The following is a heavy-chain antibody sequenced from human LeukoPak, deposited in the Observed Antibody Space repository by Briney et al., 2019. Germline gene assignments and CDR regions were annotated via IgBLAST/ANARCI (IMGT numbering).Heavy chain of an antibody. J-gene: IGHJ5*02. V-gene: IGHV4-34*01. CDR1: GGSFSGYY. D-gene: IGHD6-25*01. Sequence: SETLSLTCAVYGGSFSGYYWSWIRQPPGKGLEWNGEINHSGSTNYNPSLKSRVTISVDTSKNQFSLKLSSVTAADTAVYYCARGYVSGSLRRGPNWFDPWGQGTLVTVSS. CDR3: ARGYVSGSLRRGPNWFDP. CDR2: INHSGST.